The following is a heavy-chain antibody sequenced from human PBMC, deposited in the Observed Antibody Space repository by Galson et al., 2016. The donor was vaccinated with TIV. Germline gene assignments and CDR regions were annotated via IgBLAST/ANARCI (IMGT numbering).Heavy chain of an antibody. CDR3: ARGSPVIPASMSGASTWSNWFDP. CDR1: GDSFNIYA. CDR2: IIPIFGTP. Sequence: SVKVSCKASGDSFNIYAISWVRQAPGQGLEWMGGIIPIFGTPNYAQKFHARVTISADELISTAYLELSSLTSDDTAVYYCARGSPVIPASMSGASTWSNWFDPWGQGTLVTVSS. J-gene: IGHJ5*02. V-gene: IGHV1-69*13. D-gene: IGHD2-2*01.